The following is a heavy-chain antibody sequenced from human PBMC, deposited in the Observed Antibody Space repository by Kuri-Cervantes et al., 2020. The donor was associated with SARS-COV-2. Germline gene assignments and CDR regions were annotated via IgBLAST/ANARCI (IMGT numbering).Heavy chain of an antibody. CDR3: AKVLGVELRLIDY. CDR2: ISYDGSNK. D-gene: IGHD1-7*01. CDR1: GFTFSSYA. J-gene: IGHJ4*02. Sequence: GGSLRLSCAASGFTFSSYAMHWVRQAPGKGLEWVAVISYDGSNKYYADSVKGRFTISRDNSKNTLYLQMNSLRAEDTAVYYCAKVLGVELRLIDYWGQGTLVTVSS. V-gene: IGHV3-30-3*01.